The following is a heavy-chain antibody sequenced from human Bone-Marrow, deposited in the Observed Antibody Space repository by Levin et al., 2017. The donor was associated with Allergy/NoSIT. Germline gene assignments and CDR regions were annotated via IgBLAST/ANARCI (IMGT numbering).Heavy chain of an antibody. Sequence: PGGSLRLSCAASGFTFSSYAMNWVRQAPGMRLEWVSSITGGGDSTYYADSVKGRFTTSRDSSRNTVSLQMNSLRAEDTAVYYCAKGSLRSCSGAICYPFDYWGQGTLVTVSP. CDR1: GFTFSSYA. J-gene: IGHJ4*02. CDR3: AKGSLRSCSGAICYPFDY. CDR2: ITGGGDST. D-gene: IGHD2-15*01. V-gene: IGHV3-23*01.